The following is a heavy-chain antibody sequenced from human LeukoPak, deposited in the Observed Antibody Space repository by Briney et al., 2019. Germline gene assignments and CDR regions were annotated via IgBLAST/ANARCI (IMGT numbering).Heavy chain of an antibody. V-gene: IGHV4-59*08. J-gene: IGHJ6*02. CDR3: ARTLAYCGGDCSGDYCYGMDV. Sequence: SETLSLTCTVSGGSISSYYWSWIRQPPGKGLEWIGYIYYSGSTNYNPSLKSRVTISVDTSKNQFSLKLSSVTAADTAVYYCARTLAYCGGDCSGDYCYGMDVWGQGTTVTVSS. CDR1: GGSISSYY. D-gene: IGHD2-21*02. CDR2: IYYSGST.